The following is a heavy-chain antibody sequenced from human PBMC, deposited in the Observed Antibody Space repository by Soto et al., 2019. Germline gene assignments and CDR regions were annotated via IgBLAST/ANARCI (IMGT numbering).Heavy chain of an antibody. CDR1: GGTFSSYS. Sequence: QVQLVQSGAEVKKPGSSVKVSCKASGGTFSSYSINWVRQAPGQGLEWMGEIIPIFGTANYAQKFQGRVTITADESTSTAYMELSRLRSEDTAVYYCARDGGRHSGGIDYWGQGNRVTVSS. CDR2: IIPIFGTA. CDR3: ARDGGRHSGGIDY. J-gene: IGHJ4*02. V-gene: IGHV1-69*01. D-gene: IGHD1-26*01.